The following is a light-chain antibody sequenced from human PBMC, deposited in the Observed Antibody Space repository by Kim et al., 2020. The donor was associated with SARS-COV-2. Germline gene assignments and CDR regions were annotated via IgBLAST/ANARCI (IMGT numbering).Light chain of an antibody. J-gene: IGLJ3*02. CDR2: LNSDGSH. CDR1: SGHSSED. Sequence: NCYPSSGHSSEDIGWHWQQQEQGPGYEMKLNSDGSHSTGDGIPDRFSGSSSGAARSLTRARLRSEDEDDCYCQTRGTGIWVFGGGTQLTVL. CDR3: QTRGTGIWV. V-gene: IGLV4-69*01.